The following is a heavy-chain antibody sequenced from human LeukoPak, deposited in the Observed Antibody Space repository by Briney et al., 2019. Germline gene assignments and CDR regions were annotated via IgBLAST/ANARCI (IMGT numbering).Heavy chain of an antibody. Sequence: GGSLRLSCAASGFTFDDYAMHWVRQAPGKGLEWVSGISWNSGSIGYADSVKGRFTISRDNAKNSLYLQMNSLRAEDTAVYYCARHPGRLLRYFDWLFDYWGQGTLVTVSS. J-gene: IGHJ4*02. V-gene: IGHV3-9*01. CDR2: ISWNSGSI. CDR3: ARHPGRLLRYFDWLFDY. CDR1: GFTFDDYA. D-gene: IGHD3-9*01.